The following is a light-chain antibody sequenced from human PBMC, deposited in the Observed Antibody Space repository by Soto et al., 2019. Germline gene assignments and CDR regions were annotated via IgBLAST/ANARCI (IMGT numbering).Light chain of an antibody. CDR1: STDVGGYNY. J-gene: IGLJ1*01. CDR2: EVT. V-gene: IGLV2-14*01. CDR3: GSYSSTDTPFV. Sequence: ALAQPSSVSGSPGQSITISCTGTSTDVGGYNYVSWYQHHSGKAPKLLIYEVTNRPSGISDRFSGSKSVNTASLTISGLQAEDESDYYCGSYSSTDTPFVFGTGTKVNVL.